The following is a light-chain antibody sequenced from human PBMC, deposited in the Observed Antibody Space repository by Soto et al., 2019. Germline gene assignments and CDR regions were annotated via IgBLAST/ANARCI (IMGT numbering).Light chain of an antibody. Sequence: EIVLTPSPGTLSLSPGERATLSCRASQSVSSIYFAWDQQKPGQDPRLLIYGASSRATGIPDRFSGSGCGDGFNFTSRRLGPEGFAVFYCQQYGSSPYTFGQGTKLEIK. CDR3: QQYGSSPYT. V-gene: IGKV3-20*01. CDR1: QSVSSIY. J-gene: IGKJ2*01. CDR2: GAS.